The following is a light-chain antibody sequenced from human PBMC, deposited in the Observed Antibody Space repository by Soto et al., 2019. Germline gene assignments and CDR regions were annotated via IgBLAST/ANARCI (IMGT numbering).Light chain of an antibody. CDR2: GNS. J-gene: IGLJ3*02. CDR3: QSYDSSLSGWV. V-gene: IGLV1-40*01. Sequence: QSVLTQPPSVSGAPGQRVTISCTGYNSNIGAGYDVHWYQQLPGTAPKLLIYGNSNRPSGVPDRFSASKSGTSASLAITGLQAEDEADYYCQSYDSSLSGWVFGGGT. CDR1: NSNIGAGYD.